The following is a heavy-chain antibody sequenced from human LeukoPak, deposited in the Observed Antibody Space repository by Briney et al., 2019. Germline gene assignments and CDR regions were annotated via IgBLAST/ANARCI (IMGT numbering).Heavy chain of an antibody. J-gene: IGHJ4*02. Sequence: GGSLRLSCAASGFTFSNYGIHWVRQAPGKGLEWVAFIQYDGSNKYYADSVKGRFTVSRDNTKNTLYLQMNSLRAEDTAVYYCAKAWPDTYYYDSTGYYYLDHWGQGTLVTVSS. CDR1: GFTFSNYG. CDR3: AKAWPDTYYYDSTGYYYLDH. CDR2: IQYDGSNK. V-gene: IGHV3-30*02. D-gene: IGHD3-22*01.